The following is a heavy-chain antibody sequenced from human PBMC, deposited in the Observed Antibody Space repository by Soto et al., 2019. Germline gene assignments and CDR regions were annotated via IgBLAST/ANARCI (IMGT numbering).Heavy chain of an antibody. D-gene: IGHD3-10*01. Sequence: VQLVESGGGVVQPGRSLRLSCAASGFTFSSYGMHWVRQAPGKGLEWVAVISYDGSNKYYADSVKGRFTISRDNSKNTLYLQMNSLRAEDTAVYYCAKVGTGAYGSGSYWWYFDLWGRGTLVTVSS. V-gene: IGHV3-30*18. J-gene: IGHJ2*01. CDR3: AKVGTGAYGSGSYWWYFDL. CDR1: GFTFSSYG. CDR2: ISYDGSNK.